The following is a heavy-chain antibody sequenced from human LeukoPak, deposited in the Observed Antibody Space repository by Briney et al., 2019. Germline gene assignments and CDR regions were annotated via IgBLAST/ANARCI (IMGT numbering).Heavy chain of an antibody. Sequence: SETLSLTCTVSGASISGGGYYWSWIRQLPGGGLEWIGYISYGATTSTHPSLKSRVTISADTSKNHFSLRLPPLTAADTAVYYCASDSGYSNGYVLQHWSQGTLVTVSS. J-gene: IGHJ4*02. V-gene: IGHV4-31*03. CDR1: GASISGGGYY. D-gene: IGHD5-18*01. CDR3: ASDSGYSNGYVLQH. CDR2: ISYGATT.